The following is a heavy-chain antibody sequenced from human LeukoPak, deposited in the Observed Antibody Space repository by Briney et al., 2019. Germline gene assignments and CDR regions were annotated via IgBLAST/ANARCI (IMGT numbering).Heavy chain of an antibody. Sequence: GGSLRLSCAASGFTFSSYWMSWVRQAPGKGLEWVTNIKQDGSEKYYVDSVKGRFTISRDNAKNSLYLQMNSLRAEDTAVYYCARDGGLAAAGSRQSYFDYLGQGTLVTVSS. V-gene: IGHV3-7*01. D-gene: IGHD6-13*01. J-gene: IGHJ4*02. CDR2: IKQDGSEK. CDR3: ARDGGLAAAGSRQSYFDY. CDR1: GFTFSSYW.